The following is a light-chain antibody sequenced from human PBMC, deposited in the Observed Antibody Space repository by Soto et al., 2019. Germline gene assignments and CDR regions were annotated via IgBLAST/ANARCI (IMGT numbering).Light chain of an antibody. CDR1: SSDVGGYNY. V-gene: IGLV2-14*01. CDR2: DVS. J-gene: IGLJ3*02. Sequence: QSVLTQPASVSGSPGQSITISCTGTSSDVGGYNYVSWYQQHPGKAPKLMIYDVSNRHSGVSNRFSGSKCGNTASLTISGLEVADEADYYCSSYTSSSTGVFGGGTTVTVL. CDR3: SSYTSSSTGV.